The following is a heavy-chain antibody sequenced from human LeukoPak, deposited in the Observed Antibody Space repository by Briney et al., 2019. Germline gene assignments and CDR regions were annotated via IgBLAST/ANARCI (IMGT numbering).Heavy chain of an antibody. CDR1: GDSVSSNIAA. CDR2: TYYYRSKWYN. CDR3: ARGFSSGWPGAFDI. Sequence: SQTLSLTCAISGDSVSSNIAAWNWIRQSPSRGLEWLGRTYYYRSKWYNDFAVSVRSRITINPGTSKNQFSLQLSSVTPEDTAVYYCARGFSSGWPGAFDIWGQGTMVTVSS. V-gene: IGHV6-1*01. D-gene: IGHD6-19*01. J-gene: IGHJ3*02.